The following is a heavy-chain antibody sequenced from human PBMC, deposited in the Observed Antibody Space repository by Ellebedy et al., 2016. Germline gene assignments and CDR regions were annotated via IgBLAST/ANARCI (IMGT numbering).Heavy chain of an antibody. CDR1: GASFSGYY. CDR2: INHSGST. CDR3: ARKAKWDYGDYGYYFDY. V-gene: IGHV4-34*01. J-gene: IGHJ4*02. D-gene: IGHD4-17*01. Sequence: GSLRLSXAVYGASFSGYYWSWIRQPPGKGLEWIGEINHSGSTNYNPSLKSRVTISVDTSKNQFSLKLSSVTAADTAVYFCARKAKWDYGDYGYYFDYWGQGTLVTVSS.